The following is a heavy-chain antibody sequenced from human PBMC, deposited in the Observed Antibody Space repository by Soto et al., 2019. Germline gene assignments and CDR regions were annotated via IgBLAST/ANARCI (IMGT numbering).Heavy chain of an antibody. CDR1: GYTFTGYY. CDR3: ARDRVVITGAYYGMDV. J-gene: IGHJ6*02. V-gene: IGHV1-2*04. D-gene: IGHD3-22*01. CDR2: INPNSGGT. Sequence: ASVKVSCKASGYTFTGYYMHWVRQAPGQGLEWMGWINPNSGGTNYAQKFQGWVTMTRDTSISTAYMELSRLRSDDTAVYYCARDRVVITGAYYGMDVWGQGTTVTAP.